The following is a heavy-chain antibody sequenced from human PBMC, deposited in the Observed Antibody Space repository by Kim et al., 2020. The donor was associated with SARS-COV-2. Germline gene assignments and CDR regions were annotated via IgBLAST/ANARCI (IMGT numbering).Heavy chain of an antibody. CDR1: GYTFTSYG. D-gene: IGHD3-9*01. CDR3: ARVLLRYFDWLLYYFDY. CDR2: ISAYNGNT. V-gene: IGHV1-18*01. Sequence: ASVKVSCKASGYTFTSYGISWVRQAPGQGLEWMGWISAYNGNTNYAQKLQGRVTMTTDTSTSTAYMELRSLRSDDTAVYYCARVLLRYFDWLLYYFDYWGQGTLVTVSS. J-gene: IGHJ4*02.